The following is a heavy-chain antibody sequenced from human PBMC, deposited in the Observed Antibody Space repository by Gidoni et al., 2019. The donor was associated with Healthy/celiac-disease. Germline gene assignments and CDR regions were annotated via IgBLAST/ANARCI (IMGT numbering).Heavy chain of an antibody. Sequence: QVQLVQSGAEVKKPGASVKVSCKASGYTFTSYAMHWVRQAPGQRLDWMGWINAGNGNTKYSQKFQGRVTITRDTSASTAYMELSSLRSEDTAVYYCARSGGGGGIAVAGRSRPDAFDIWGQGTMVTVSS. CDR2: INAGNGNT. V-gene: IGHV1-3*01. J-gene: IGHJ3*02. CDR1: GYTFTSYA. D-gene: IGHD6-19*01. CDR3: ARSGGGGGIAVAGRSRPDAFDI.